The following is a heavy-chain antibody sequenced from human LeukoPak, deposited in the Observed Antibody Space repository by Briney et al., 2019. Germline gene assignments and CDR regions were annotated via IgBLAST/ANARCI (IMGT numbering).Heavy chain of an antibody. J-gene: IGHJ3*02. Sequence: ASVKVSCKASGYTFTSYYMHWVRQAPGQGLEWMGIINPSGGSTSYAQKFQGRVTMTRDMSTSTVYMELSSLRSEDTAVYYCARDRIGLHDAFDIWGQGTMVTVSS. CDR2: INPSGGST. V-gene: IGHV1-46*01. CDR1: GYTFTSYY. CDR3: ARDRIGLHDAFDI. D-gene: IGHD1-26*01.